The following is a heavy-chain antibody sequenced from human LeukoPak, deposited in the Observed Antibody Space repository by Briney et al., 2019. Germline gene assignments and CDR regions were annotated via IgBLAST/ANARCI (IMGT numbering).Heavy chain of an antibody. D-gene: IGHD7-27*01. V-gene: IGHV1-46*01. CDR3: ARQGNWGSAPGYYYGMDV. CDR1: GYTFTSYY. J-gene: IGHJ6*02. Sequence: ASVKVSCKASGYTFTSYYMHWVRQAPGQGLEWMGIINPSGGSTSYAQKFQGRVTMTRDTSTSTVYMELSSLRSEDTAVYYCARQGNWGSAPGYYYGMDVWGQGTTVTVSS. CDR2: INPSGGST.